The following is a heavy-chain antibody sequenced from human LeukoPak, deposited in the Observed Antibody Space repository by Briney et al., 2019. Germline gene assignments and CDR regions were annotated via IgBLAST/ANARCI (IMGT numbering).Heavy chain of an antibody. J-gene: IGHJ4*02. CDR2: ISGSGGDT. CDR1: GFTFSSYA. V-gene: IGHV3-23*01. Sequence: PGGSLRLSCAPSGFTFSSYAMSWVRQAPGKGLEWVSTISGSGGDTFYADSVKGRFTIYRDNSKNTLSMQMNSLRAEDTAVYYCAKGKYSSGWSLYWGQGTLVTVSS. CDR3: AKGKYSSGWSLY. D-gene: IGHD6-19*01.